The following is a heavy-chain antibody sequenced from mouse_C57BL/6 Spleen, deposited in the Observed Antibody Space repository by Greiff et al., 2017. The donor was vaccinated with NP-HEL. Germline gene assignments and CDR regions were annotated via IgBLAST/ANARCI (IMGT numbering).Heavy chain of an antibody. V-gene: IGHV14-2*01. D-gene: IGHD1-1*01. CDR3: AITTVVGNYFDY. CDR2: IDPEDGET. Sequence: EVMLVESGAELVKPGASVKLSCTASGFNIKDYYMHWVKQRTEQGLEWIGRIDPEDGETKYAPKFQGKATITADTSSNTAYLQLSSLTSEDTAVYYCAITTVVGNYFDYWGQGTTLTVSS. J-gene: IGHJ2*01. CDR1: GFNIKDYY.